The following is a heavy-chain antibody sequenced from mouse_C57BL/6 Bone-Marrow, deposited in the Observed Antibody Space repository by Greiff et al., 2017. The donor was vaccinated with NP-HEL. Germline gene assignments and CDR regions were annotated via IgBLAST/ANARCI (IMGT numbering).Heavy chain of an antibody. Sequence: EVHLVESGPGLVKPSQSLSLTCSVTGYSITSGYYWNWIRQFPGNKLEWMGYISYDGSNNYNPSLKNRISITPDTSKNQFFLKLNSVTTEDTATYYCARYYYGSSAYWGQGTLVTVSA. V-gene: IGHV3-6*01. CDR2: ISYDGSN. CDR3: ARYYYGSSAY. CDR1: GYSITSGYY. D-gene: IGHD1-1*01. J-gene: IGHJ3*01.